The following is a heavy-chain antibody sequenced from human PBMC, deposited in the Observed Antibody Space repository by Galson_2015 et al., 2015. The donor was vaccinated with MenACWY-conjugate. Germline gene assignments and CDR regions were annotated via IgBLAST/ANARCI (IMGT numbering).Heavy chain of an antibody. V-gene: IGHV3-21*01. Sequence: SLRLSCAASGFTFGSYSMNWVRQAPGKGLEWVSSISSSSSYIYYADSVKGRFTISRDNAKNSLYLQMNSPRAEDTAVYYCARDSAGGYDSGFDYWGQGTLVTVSS. J-gene: IGHJ4*02. CDR1: GFTFGSYS. CDR3: ARDSAGGYDSGFDY. CDR2: ISSSSSYI. D-gene: IGHD5-12*01.